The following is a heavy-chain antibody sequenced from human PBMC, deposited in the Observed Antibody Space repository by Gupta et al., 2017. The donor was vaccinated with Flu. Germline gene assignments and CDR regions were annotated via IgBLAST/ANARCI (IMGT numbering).Heavy chain of an antibody. CDR3: ARIIDSSGYFDAFDI. CDR2: IDWDDDK. V-gene: IGHV2-70*01. J-gene: IGHJ3*02. D-gene: IGHD3-22*01. Sequence: QPPGKALEWLALIDWDDDKYYSTSLKTRLTISKDTSKNQVVLTMTNMDPVDTATYYCARIIDSSGYFDAFDIWGQGTMVTVSS.